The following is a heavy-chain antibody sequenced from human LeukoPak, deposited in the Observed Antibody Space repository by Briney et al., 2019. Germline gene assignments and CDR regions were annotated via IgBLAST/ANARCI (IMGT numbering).Heavy chain of an antibody. CDR2: INHSGST. J-gene: IGHJ4*02. D-gene: IGHD3-3*01. CDR1: GGSFSGYY. CDR3: ARHIYYDFWSGYYSTPFDY. Sequence: SSETLSLTCAVYGGSFSGYYWSWIRQPPGKGLEWIGEINHSGSTNYNPSLKSRVTISVDTSKNQFSLKLSSVTAADTAVYYCARHIYYDFWSGYYSTPFDYWGQGTLVTVSS. V-gene: IGHV4-34*01.